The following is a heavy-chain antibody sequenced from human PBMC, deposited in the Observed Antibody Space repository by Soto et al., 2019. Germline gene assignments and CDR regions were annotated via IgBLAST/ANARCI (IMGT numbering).Heavy chain of an antibody. D-gene: IGHD5-18*01. V-gene: IGHV3-48*03. CDR3: AMRYGLQYYSYGMDV. J-gene: IGHJ6*02. CDR2: ISSSGSTI. CDR1: GFTFSSYE. Sequence: EVQLVESGGGLVQPGGSLRLSCAASGFTFSSYEMNWVRQAPGKGLEWVSYISSSGSTIYYADSVKGRFTISRDNAKNSLYLQVNSLRAEDTAVYYRAMRYGLQYYSYGMDVLGQGTTVTVSS.